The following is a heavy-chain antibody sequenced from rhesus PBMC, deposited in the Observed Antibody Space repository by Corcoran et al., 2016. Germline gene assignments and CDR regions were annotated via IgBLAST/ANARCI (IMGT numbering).Heavy chain of an antibody. V-gene: IGHV4-73*01. D-gene: IGHD3-28*01. CDR1: GGSISGYYY. Sequence: QVKLQQWGEGLVKPSETLSLTCAVYGGSISGYYYWSWIRQPPGKGLEWIGYIYGKNASTNYNPSLKNRVTISKDTSKNQFSLKLSSVTAADTAVYYCARSYYDSGYNYWGQGVLVTVSS. CDR3: ARSYYDSGYNY. J-gene: IGHJ4*01. CDR2: IYGKNAST.